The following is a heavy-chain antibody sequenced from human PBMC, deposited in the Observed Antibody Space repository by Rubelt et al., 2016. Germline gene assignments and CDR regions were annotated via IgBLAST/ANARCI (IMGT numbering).Heavy chain of an antibody. CDR2: IYYSGST. CDR3: ARVPAADYYYYGMDV. Sequence: RGLEWIGYIYYSGSTYYNPSLKSRVTISVDTSKNQFSLKLSSVTAADTAVYYCARVPAADYYYYGMDVWGQGTTVTVSS. V-gene: IGHV4-30-4*07. J-gene: IGHJ6*02. D-gene: IGHD2-2*01.